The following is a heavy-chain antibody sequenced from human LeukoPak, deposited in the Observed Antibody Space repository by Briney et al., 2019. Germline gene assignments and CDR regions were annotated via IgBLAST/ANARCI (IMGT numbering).Heavy chain of an antibody. CDR3: ARNYGPHYDFWSGTYYYYMDV. CDR2: IYYSGST. J-gene: IGHJ6*03. CDR1: GGSISSSSYY. D-gene: IGHD3-3*01. Sequence: SETLSLTCTVSGGSISSSSYYWGWIRQPPGKGLEWIGSIYYSGSTYYNPSLKGRVTISVDTSKNQFSLKLSSVTTADTAVYYCARNYGPHYDFWSGTYYYYMDVWGKGTTVTVSS. V-gene: IGHV4-39*01.